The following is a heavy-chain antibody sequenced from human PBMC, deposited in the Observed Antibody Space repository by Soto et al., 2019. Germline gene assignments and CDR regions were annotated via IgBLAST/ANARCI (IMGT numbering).Heavy chain of an antibody. CDR2: IYYSGST. V-gene: IGHV4-59*01. CDR3: ARGNYDSSGYRYV. Sequence: PSETLSLTCTVSGCSISSYYWSWIRQPPGKGLEWIGYIYYSGSTNYNPSLKSRVTISVDTSKNQFSLKLSSVTAADTAVYYCARGNYDSSGYRYVWGQGTLVTVSS. CDR1: GCSISSYY. D-gene: IGHD3-22*01. J-gene: IGHJ4*02.